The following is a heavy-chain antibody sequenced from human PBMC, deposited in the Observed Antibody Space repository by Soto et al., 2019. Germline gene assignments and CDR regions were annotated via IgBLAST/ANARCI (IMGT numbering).Heavy chain of an antibody. CDR2: ISSRSSYI. Sequence: EVQLVESGGGLVKPGGSLRLSCAATGFTFSSYTMNWVRQAPGKGLEWVSSISSRSSYIYYADSVKGRYTISRDNAKDSLYLQMNSLRAEDTAVYYCATVITTDAAFDVCGQVTIVTVSS. CDR3: ATVITTDAAFDV. CDR1: GFTFSSYT. V-gene: IGHV3-21*01. J-gene: IGHJ3*01. D-gene: IGHD3-3*01.